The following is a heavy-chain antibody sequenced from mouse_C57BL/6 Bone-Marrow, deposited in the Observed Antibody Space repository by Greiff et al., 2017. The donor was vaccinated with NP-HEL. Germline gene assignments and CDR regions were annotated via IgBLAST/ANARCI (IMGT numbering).Heavy chain of an antibody. CDR2: IYPRSGNT. V-gene: IGHV1-81*01. CDR1: GYTFPRYV. J-gene: IGHJ2*01. Sequence: QVQLQQSGAELARPGASVKLSCKASGYTFPRYVIIWVKQSPGQGLEWIGEIYPRSGNTYYNEKFKGKATLTADKSSSTAYMELRSLTSEDSAVYFCASYDEVGYFDYWGQGTTLTVSS. D-gene: IGHD2-3*01. CDR3: ASYDEVGYFDY.